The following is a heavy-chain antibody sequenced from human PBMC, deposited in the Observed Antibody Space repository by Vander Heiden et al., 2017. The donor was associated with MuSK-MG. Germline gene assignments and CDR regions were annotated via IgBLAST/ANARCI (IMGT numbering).Heavy chain of an antibody. V-gene: IGHV4-59*01. D-gene: IGHD4-17*01. CDR2: IYYSGST. Sequence: QVQLQESGPGLVKPSETLSLTCPVSGCSISSYYWSWIRQPPGKGLEWIGYIYYSGSTNYNPSLKSRVTISVDTSKNQFSLKLSSVTAADTAVYYCARVIGALGAVTTPAGLDPWGQGTLVTVSS. CDR1: GCSISSYY. J-gene: IGHJ5*02. CDR3: ARVIGALGAVTTPAGLDP.